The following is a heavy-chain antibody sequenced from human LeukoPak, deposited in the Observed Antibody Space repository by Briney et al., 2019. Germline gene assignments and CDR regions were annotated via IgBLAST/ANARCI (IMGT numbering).Heavy chain of an antibody. J-gene: IGHJ4*02. CDR2: IRSKTDGGTT. CDR3: ATGTEQQWLSLDY. CDR1: GFTFSKAW. V-gene: IGHV3-15*01. D-gene: IGHD6-19*01. Sequence: GGSLRLSCAPSGFTFSKAWMSWVRQAPGKGLEWVGRIRSKTDGGTTDYAAPVKGRFTISRDDSKNTLYLQMNSLKTEDTAVYFCATGTEQQWLSLDYWGQGTLVTVSS.